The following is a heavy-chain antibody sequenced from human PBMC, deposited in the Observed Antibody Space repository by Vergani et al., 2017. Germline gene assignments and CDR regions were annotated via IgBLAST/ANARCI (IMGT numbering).Heavy chain of an antibody. CDR3: ARTGHDYDILSAVWFDP. J-gene: IGHJ5*02. Sequence: QLQLQESGPGLVKPSETLSLTCTFSGGSISSSSYYWGWIRQPPGKGLEWIGSIYYSGSTYYNPSLKSRVTISVDTSKNQFSLKLSSVTAADTAVYYCARTGHDYDILSAVWFDPWGQGTLVTVSS. V-gene: IGHV4-39*01. D-gene: IGHD3-9*01. CDR2: IYYSGST. CDR1: GGSISSSSYY.